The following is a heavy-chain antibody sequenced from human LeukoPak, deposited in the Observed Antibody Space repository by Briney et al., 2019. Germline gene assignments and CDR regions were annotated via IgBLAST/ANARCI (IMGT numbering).Heavy chain of an antibody. D-gene: IGHD3-10*01. CDR1: GFTFSSYA. Sequence: PGGSLRLSCAASGFTFSSYAMHWVRQAPGKGLEWVAFIRYDGSNKYYADSVKGRFTIPRDNSKKTLYLQVNNLRAEDTALYYCAKDQSMVSPGRFDYWGQGTLVTVSS. CDR3: AKDQSMVSPGRFDY. V-gene: IGHV3-30*02. J-gene: IGHJ4*02. CDR2: IRYDGSNK.